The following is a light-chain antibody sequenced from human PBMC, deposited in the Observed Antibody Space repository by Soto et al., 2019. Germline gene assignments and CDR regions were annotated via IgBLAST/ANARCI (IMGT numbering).Light chain of an antibody. V-gene: IGLV3-25*03. Sequence: SYELTQPPSVSLSPGQTARITCSGDAVPQQYVYWYQQKPRQAPVLVIYKDSERPSGIPERFSGSSSGTTVTLTISGLQAEDEADYYCQSSDARGTYVVFGGGTKLTVL. CDR3: QSSDARGTYVV. CDR1: AVPQQY. CDR2: KDS. J-gene: IGLJ3*02.